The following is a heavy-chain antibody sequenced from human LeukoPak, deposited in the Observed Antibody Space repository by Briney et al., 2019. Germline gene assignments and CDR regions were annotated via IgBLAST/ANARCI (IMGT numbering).Heavy chain of an antibody. D-gene: IGHD2-2*01. Sequence: GESLRLSCAASGFIFFMIWVRQAPGRGLEWVSGITASGDRTFYGDSVRGRFTVSRDNSKNTVYLQMNSLRVDDTAIYYCARLKLLWSNYFDYWGQGTLVTVSS. CDR2: ITASGDRT. CDR1: GFIFF. J-gene: IGHJ4*02. V-gene: IGHV3-23*01. CDR3: ARLKLLWSNYFDY.